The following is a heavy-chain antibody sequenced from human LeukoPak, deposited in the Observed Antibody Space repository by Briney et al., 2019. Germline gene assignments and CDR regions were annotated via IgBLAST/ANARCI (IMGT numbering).Heavy chain of an antibody. J-gene: IGHJ4*02. CDR2: INHSGST. CDR1: GGSFSGYY. V-gene: IGHV4-34*01. D-gene: IGHD2-2*01. CDR3: ASQLTRGEV. Sequence: SETLSLTCAAYGGSFSGYYRSWIRQPPGKGLEWIGEINHSGSTNYDPSLKSRVTISVDTSKNQFSLKLSSVTAADTAVYYCASQLTRGEVWGQGTLVTVSS.